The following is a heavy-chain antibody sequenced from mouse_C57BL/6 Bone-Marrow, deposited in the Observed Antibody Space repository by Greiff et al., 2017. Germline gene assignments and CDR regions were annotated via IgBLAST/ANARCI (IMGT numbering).Heavy chain of an antibody. Sequence: EVKLMEPGAELVKPGASVKLSCTASGFNIKDYYMHWVKQRTEQGLEWIGRIDPEDGKTKYAPKFQGKATITADTSSNTAYLQLSSLTSEDTAVYYCARRRFAYWGQGTLVTVSA. CDR2: IDPEDGKT. J-gene: IGHJ3*01. CDR1: GFNIKDYY. V-gene: IGHV14-2*01. CDR3: ARRRFAY.